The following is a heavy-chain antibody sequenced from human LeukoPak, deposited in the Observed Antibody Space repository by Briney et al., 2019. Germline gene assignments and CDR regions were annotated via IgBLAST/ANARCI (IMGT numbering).Heavy chain of an antibody. Sequence: TSVKVSCKASGFTFTSSAMQWVRQARGQRLEWIGWIVVVSGNTNYAQKFQEGVTITRDVSTSTAYMELSSLRSEDTAVYYCAAGPGGYDSSGYYLWNWFDPWGQGTLVTVSS. V-gene: IGHV1-58*02. CDR2: IVVVSGNT. J-gene: IGHJ5*02. CDR1: GFTFTSSA. CDR3: AAGPGGYDSSGYYLWNWFDP. D-gene: IGHD3-22*01.